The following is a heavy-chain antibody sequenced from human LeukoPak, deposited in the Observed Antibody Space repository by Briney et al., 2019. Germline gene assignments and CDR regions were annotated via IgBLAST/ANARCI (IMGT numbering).Heavy chain of an antibody. Sequence: SETLSLTRTVSGGSISSSSYYWGWIRQPAGKGLEWIGRIYTSGSTNYNPSLKSRVTMSVDTSKNQFSLKLSSVTAADTAVYYCARAVGSGSFQTYYYYMDVWGKGTTVTISS. CDR1: GGSISSSSYY. CDR3: ARAVGSGSFQTYYYYMDV. CDR2: IYTSGST. D-gene: IGHD3-10*01. J-gene: IGHJ6*03. V-gene: IGHV4-61*02.